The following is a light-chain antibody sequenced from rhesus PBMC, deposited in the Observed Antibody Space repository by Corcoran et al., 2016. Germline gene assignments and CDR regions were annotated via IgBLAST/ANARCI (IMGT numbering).Light chain of an antibody. CDR2: YAS. V-gene: IGKV1S15*01. Sequence: DIQMTQSPSSLSASVGDTVTITCRASQGISNNLAWYQQQPGKVPQLLIYYASTLQRGVPSRFSGSGSGTDLTLTISSVQPEDFATYYCQHGYGTPLTFGGGTKVEIK. CDR1: QGISNN. J-gene: IGKJ4*01. CDR3: QHGYGTPLT.